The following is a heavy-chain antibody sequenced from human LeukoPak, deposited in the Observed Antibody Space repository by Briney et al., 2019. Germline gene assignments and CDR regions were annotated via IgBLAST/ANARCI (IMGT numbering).Heavy chain of an antibody. CDR3: ARTYYDFWSGSRYWYFHL. J-gene: IGHJ2*01. Sequence: SETLSLTCTLSSGSISSYYWSWIRQPPGKGLEWIGYIYYSGSTNYNPSLKSRVTISVDTSKNQFSLKLSSVTAADTAVYYCARTYYDFWSGSRYWYFHLWGRGTLVTVSS. CDR2: IYYSGST. V-gene: IGHV4-59*08. CDR1: SGSISSYY. D-gene: IGHD3-3*01.